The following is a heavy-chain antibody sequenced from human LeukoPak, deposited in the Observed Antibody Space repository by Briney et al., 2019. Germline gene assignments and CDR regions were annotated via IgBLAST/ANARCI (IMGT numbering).Heavy chain of an antibody. CDR2: INHSGST. J-gene: IGHJ6*03. V-gene: IGHV4-34*01. CDR3: ARTRSYYMDV. CDR1: GGSFSGYY. D-gene: IGHD6-19*01. Sequence: SETLSLTCAVYGGSFSGYYWSWIRQPPGKGLEWIGEINHSGSTNYNPSLKSRVTISVDTSKNQFSLKLSSVTAADTAVYYCARTRSYYMDVWAKGTTVTVSS.